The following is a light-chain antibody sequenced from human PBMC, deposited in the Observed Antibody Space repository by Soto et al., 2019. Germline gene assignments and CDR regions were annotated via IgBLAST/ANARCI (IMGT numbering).Light chain of an antibody. J-gene: IGKJ1*01. V-gene: IGKV1-39*01. CDR3: QQSYSTPKT. CDR2: AAS. Sequence: IQMPQSPSSLSASVGDRVTITCRASQSISSYLNWYQQRPGKAPKLLIYAASSLQSGVPSRFSGSGSGTDFTLTISSLQPEDFATYYCQQSYSTPKTFGQGTKADI. CDR1: QSISSY.